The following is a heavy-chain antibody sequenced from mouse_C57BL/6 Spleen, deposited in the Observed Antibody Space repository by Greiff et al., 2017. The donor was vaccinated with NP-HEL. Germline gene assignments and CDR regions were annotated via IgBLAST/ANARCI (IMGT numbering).Heavy chain of an antibody. Sequence: QVQLKQPGAELVKPGASVKMSCKASGYTFTSYWITWVKQRPGQGLEWIGDIYPGSGSTNYNEKFKSKATLTVDTSSSTAYMQLSSLTSEDSAVYYGARQGTAKAWFAYWGQGTLVTVSA. CDR3: ARQGTAKAWFAY. CDR2: IYPGSGST. J-gene: IGHJ3*01. CDR1: GYTFTSYW. D-gene: IGHD3-2*02. V-gene: IGHV1-55*01.